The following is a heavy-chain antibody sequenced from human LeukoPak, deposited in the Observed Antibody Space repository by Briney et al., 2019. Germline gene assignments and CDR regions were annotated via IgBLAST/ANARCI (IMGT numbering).Heavy chain of an antibody. CDR1: GGTFSSYA. J-gene: IGHJ4*02. CDR3: ARDGGIQLWLLRSKFDY. D-gene: IGHD5-18*01. Sequence: SVKVSCKASGGTFSSYAISWVRQAPGQGLEWMGRIIPILGIANYAQKFQGRVTITADKPTSTAYMELSSLRSEDTAVYYCARDGGIQLWLLRSKFDYWGQGTLVTVSS. V-gene: IGHV1-69*04. CDR2: IIPILGIA.